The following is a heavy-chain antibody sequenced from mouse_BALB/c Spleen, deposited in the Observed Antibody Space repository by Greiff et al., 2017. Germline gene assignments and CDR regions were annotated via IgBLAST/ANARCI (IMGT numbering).Heavy chain of an antibody. V-gene: IGHV14-4*02. J-gene: IGHJ4*01. Sequence: EVQLQQSGAELVRSGASVKLSCTASGFNIKDYYMHWVKQRPEQGLEWIGWIDPENGDTEYAPKFQGKATMTADTSSNTAYLQLSSLTSEDTAVYYCNAEGNYGAMDYWGQGTSDTVSS. CDR2: IDPENGDT. D-gene: IGHD2-1*01. CDR3: NAEGNYGAMDY. CDR1: GFNIKDYY.